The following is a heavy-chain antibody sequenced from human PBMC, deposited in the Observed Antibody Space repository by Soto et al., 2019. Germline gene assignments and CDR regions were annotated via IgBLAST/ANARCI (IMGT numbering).Heavy chain of an antibody. V-gene: IGHV4-59*01. CDR2: IYYSGST. D-gene: IGHD6-19*01. Sequence: QVQLQESGPGLVKPSETLSLTCTVSGGSISSYYWSWIRQPPGKGLEWIGYIYYSGSTNYNPSLKSRVTISVDTSKNQFPLKLSSVTAADTAVYYCARDGGKSSGWYWNYWGQGTLVTVSS. CDR1: GGSISSYY. J-gene: IGHJ4*02. CDR3: ARDGGKSSGWYWNY.